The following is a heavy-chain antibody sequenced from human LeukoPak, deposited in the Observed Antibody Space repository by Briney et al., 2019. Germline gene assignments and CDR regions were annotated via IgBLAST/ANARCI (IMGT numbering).Heavy chain of an antibody. J-gene: IGHJ3*02. CDR3: TRDQRKYCSRTTCFVFDI. CDR1: TFIFSDYA. V-gene: IGHV3-23*01. CDR2: ISGGGDAT. Sequence: GGSLRLSCAASTFIFSDYAMTWVRQAPGKGLEWVSTISGGGDATYYAHSVKGRFAVSRDNSKKTLYLQLNSLRAEDTAVYYCTRDQRKYCSRTTCFVFDIWGQGTVVSVS. D-gene: IGHD2-2*01.